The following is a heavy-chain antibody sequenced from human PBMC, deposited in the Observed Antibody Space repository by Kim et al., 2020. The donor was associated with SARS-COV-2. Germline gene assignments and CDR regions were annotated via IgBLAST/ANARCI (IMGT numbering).Heavy chain of an antibody. J-gene: IGHJ6*02. CDR3: ARGGGGYYDGMDV. V-gene: IGHV4-59*09. Sequence: YNPTLKSRVTISVDTSKHQFSLKLSSVTAADTAVYYCARGGGGYYDGMDVWGQGTTVTVSS. D-gene: IGHD3-10*01.